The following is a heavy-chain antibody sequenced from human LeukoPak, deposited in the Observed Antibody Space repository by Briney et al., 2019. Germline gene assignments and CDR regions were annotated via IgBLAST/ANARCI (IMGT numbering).Heavy chain of an antibody. Sequence: PSETLSLTCTVSGGSISSYYWSWIRQPPGKGLEWIGYIYYSGSTNYNPSLKSRVTISVDTSKNQFSLKLSSVTAADTAVYYCARDRASGDAFDIWGQGTMVTVSS. CDR3: ARDRASGDAFDI. V-gene: IGHV4-59*01. CDR2: IYYSGST. J-gene: IGHJ3*02. CDR1: GGSISSYY. D-gene: IGHD1-1*01.